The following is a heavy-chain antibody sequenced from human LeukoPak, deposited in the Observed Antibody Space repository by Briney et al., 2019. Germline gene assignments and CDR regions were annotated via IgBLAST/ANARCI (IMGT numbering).Heavy chain of an antibody. CDR1: GGSFSGYC. V-gene: IGHV4-34*01. Sequence: SETLSHTCAVYGGSFSGYCWSWIREPPGKGLEWIGETNHSGSTNYNPSLKSRVTISVDTSKNQFSLKLSSVTAADTAVYYSAPQPHSSGPSPHWGQGTLVTVSS. J-gene: IGHJ1*01. CDR2: TNHSGST. CDR3: APQPHSSGPSPH. D-gene: IGHD3-22*01.